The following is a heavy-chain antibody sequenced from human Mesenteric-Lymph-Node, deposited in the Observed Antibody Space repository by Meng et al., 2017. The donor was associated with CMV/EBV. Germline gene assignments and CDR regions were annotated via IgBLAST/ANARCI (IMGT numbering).Heavy chain of an antibody. D-gene: IGHD3-3*01. Sequence: ASVKVSCKASGYTLGGHLMDWVRQAPGQGLEWMGIINPSGGTTSYAQKFQGRVTMTRNTSISTAYMELRSLRSDDTAVYYCARDQIFGVVIMGFDYWGQGTLVTVSS. CDR1: GYTLGGHL. V-gene: IGHV1-46*01. CDR3: ARDQIFGVVIMGFDY. J-gene: IGHJ4*02. CDR2: INPSGGTT.